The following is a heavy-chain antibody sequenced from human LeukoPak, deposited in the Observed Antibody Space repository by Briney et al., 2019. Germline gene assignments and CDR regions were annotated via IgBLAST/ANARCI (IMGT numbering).Heavy chain of an antibody. D-gene: IGHD6-19*01. V-gene: IGHV5-51*01. CDR1: GYSFTNYW. CDR2: IYPGDSDT. J-gene: IGHJ3*02. CDR3: ARTEPVAGATDAFDI. Sequence: GESLKISCKVSGYSFTNYWIGWVRQMPGKGLEWMGIIYPGDSDTRYSPSFQGQVTISADKSISTAYLQWSSLKASDTAMYYCARTEPVAGATDAFDIWGQGTMVTVSS.